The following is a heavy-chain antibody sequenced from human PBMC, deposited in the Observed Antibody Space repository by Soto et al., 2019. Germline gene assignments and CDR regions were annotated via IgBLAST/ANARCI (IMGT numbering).Heavy chain of an antibody. CDR1: GDSISSSSW. CDR3: ARILGATVPGWFDP. D-gene: IGHD1-26*01. CDR2: IYHTEST. V-gene: IGHV4-4*02. Sequence: SETLSLTCAVFGDSISSSSWWSWVRQPPGKGLEWIGEIYHTESTLYNPSLKSRVTISIDKSKNQFSLRLSSVTAADTAVYYCARILGATVPGWFDPWGQGTLVTVSS. J-gene: IGHJ5*02.